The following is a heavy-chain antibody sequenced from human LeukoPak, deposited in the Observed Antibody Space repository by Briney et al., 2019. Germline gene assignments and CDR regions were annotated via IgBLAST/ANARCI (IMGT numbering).Heavy chain of an antibody. CDR1: GFTFSNSW. CDR3: VRASHTGGWFDP. D-gene: IGHD1-14*01. Sequence: PGGSLRLSCAASGFTFSNSWMTWVRQAPGKGLEWVASMIGDGSEIHYVDSVKGRFTISRDNAENSLYLKMNSLTAEDTAVYYCVRASHTGGWFDPWGQGTLVTVSS. CDR2: MIGDGSEI. V-gene: IGHV3-7*04. J-gene: IGHJ5*02.